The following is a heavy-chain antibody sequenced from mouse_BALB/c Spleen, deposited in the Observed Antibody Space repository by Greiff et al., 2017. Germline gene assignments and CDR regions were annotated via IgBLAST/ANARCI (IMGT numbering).Heavy chain of an antibody. J-gene: IGHJ2*01. CDR3: ARNYYGSSYGIDY. V-gene: IGHV3-2*02. CDR1: GYSITSDYA. CDR2: ISYSGST. Sequence: EVQRVESGPGLVKPSQSLSLTCTVTGYSITSDYAWNWIRQFPGNKLEWMGYISYSGSTSYNPSLKSRISITRDTSKNQFFLQLNSVTTEDTATYYCARNYYGSSYGIDYWGQGTTLTVSS. D-gene: IGHD1-1*01.